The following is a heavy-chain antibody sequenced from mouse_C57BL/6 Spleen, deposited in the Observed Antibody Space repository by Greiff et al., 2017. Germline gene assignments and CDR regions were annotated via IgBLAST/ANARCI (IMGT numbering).Heavy chain of an antibody. CDR2: ISDGGSYT. J-gene: IGHJ1*03. CDR1: GFTFSSYA. Sequence: EVQLVESGGGLVKPGGSLKLSCAASGFTFSSYAMSWVRQTPEKRLEWVATISDGGSYTYYPDNVKGRFTISRANAKNNLYLQMSHLKSEDTAMYYCARVGYYGSSYHWYFDVWGTGTTVTVSS. D-gene: IGHD1-1*01. V-gene: IGHV5-4*01. CDR3: ARVGYYGSSYHWYFDV.